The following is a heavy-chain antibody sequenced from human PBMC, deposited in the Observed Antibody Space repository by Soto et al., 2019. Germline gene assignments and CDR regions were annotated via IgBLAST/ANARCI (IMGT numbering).Heavy chain of an antibody. Sequence: ASVKVSCKASGYTFTSYDINWVRQATGQGLEWMGWMNPNSGNTGYAQKFQGRVTMTRNTSISTAYMELSSLRSEDTAVYYCARGQGLLLWGGYYYGMDVWCPGTTVTVSS. CDR3: ARGQGLLLWGGYYYGMDV. CDR1: GYTFTSYD. D-gene: IGHD3-10*01. V-gene: IGHV1-8*01. CDR2: MNPNSGNT. J-gene: IGHJ6*02.